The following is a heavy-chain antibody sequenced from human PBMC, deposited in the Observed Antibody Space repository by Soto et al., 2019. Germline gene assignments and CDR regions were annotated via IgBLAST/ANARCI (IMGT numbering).Heavy chain of an antibody. V-gene: IGHV3-23*01. CDR2: ISGSGGST. J-gene: IGHJ4*02. Sequence: GGSLRLSCAASGFTFSSYAMSWVRQAPGKGLERVSAISGSGGSTYYADSVKGRFTISRDNSKNTLYLQMNSLRAEDTAVYYCAKDHQAYGGWSPFDYWGQGTLVTVSS. D-gene: IGHD6-19*01. CDR1: GFTFSSYA. CDR3: AKDHQAYGGWSPFDY.